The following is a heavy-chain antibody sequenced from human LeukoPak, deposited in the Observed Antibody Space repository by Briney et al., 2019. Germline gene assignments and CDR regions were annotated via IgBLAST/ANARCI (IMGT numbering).Heavy chain of an antibody. Sequence: ASVKVSCKASGYTFTDKYVHWVRQAPGHGLECMGWMHPNTGDTVYVQKFQGRVSFTRDTSISTAYMELHRLRSDDTAVYYCVRDLTNPASGDYWGQGTLVTVSS. D-gene: IGHD1-14*01. V-gene: IGHV1-2*02. CDR3: VRDLTNPASGDY. J-gene: IGHJ4*02. CDR2: MHPNTGDT. CDR1: GYTFTDKY.